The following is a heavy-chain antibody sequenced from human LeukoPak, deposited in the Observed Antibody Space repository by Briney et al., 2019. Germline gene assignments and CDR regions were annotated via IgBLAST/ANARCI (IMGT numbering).Heavy chain of an antibody. Sequence: PGGSLRLSCAASGFTFSSYAMTWVRQAPGKGLEWVSSISNSGGTTYYADSVKGRFTISRDNSRDNSKNTVYLQMNSLSAEDTAVYYCAKGLSSGWNLKGSDYWSQGTLVTVSS. CDR2: ISNSGGTT. CDR3: AKGLSSGWNLKGSDY. J-gene: IGHJ4*02. CDR1: GFTFSSYA. V-gene: IGHV3-23*01. D-gene: IGHD6-19*01.